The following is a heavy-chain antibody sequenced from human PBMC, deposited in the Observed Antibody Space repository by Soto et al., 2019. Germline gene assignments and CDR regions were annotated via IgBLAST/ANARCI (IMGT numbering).Heavy chain of an antibody. D-gene: IGHD4-17*01. J-gene: IGHJ6*02. V-gene: IGHV3-30-3*01. Sequence: GGSLRLSCAASGFTFSSYDMHWVRQAPGKGLEWVAVISYDGSNKYYADSVKGRFTISRDNSKNTLYLQMNSLRAEDTAVYYCARYYGGKLFYYYYGMDVWGQGTTVTVSS. CDR2: ISYDGSNK. CDR3: ARYYGGKLFYYYYGMDV. CDR1: GFTFSSYD.